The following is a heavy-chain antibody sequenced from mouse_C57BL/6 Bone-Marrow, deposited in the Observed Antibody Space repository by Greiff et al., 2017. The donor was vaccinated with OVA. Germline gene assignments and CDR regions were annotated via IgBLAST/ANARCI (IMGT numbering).Heavy chain of an antibody. D-gene: IGHD2-1*01. CDR2: IYPGSGST. CDR1: GYTFTSYW. J-gene: IGHJ2*01. V-gene: IGHV1-55*01. CDR3: AREGAMGNYLLDY. Sequence: QVLLQQPGAELVKPGASVKMSCKASGYTFTSYWITWVKQRPGQGLEWIGDIYPGSGSTNYNEKFKSKATLTVDTSSSTAYMQLSSLTSEDSAVYYCAREGAMGNYLLDYWGQGTTLTVSS.